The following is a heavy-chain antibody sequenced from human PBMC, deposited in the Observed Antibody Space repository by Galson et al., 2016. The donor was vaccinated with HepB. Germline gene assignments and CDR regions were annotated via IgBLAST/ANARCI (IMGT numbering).Heavy chain of an antibody. Sequence: SLRLSCAASGFSFDNYAMHWVRQTPGQGLEWVAIISYDGSDKLYADSVKGRFTISRDNSKSTFYLEMSSLRPEDTAVYYCARDHGIRASTYATYYFDYWGQGTLVTVSS. V-gene: IGHV3-30-3*01. J-gene: IGHJ4*02. CDR2: ISYDGSDK. CDR3: ARDHGIRASTYATYYFDY. CDR1: GFSFDNYA. D-gene: IGHD1-26*01.